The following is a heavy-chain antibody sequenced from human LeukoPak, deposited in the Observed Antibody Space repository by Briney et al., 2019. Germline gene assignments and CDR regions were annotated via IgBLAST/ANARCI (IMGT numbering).Heavy chain of an antibody. Sequence: ASVKVSFKASGYTFTGYYMHWVRQAPGQGLEWMGWINPNSGGTNYAQKFQGRVTMTRDTSISTAYMELSRLRSDDTAVYYCARDFGSGYSGGYYFDYWGQGTLVTVSS. CDR1: GYTFTGYY. J-gene: IGHJ4*02. D-gene: IGHD3-22*01. CDR2: INPNSGGT. CDR3: ARDFGSGYSGGYYFDY. V-gene: IGHV1-2*02.